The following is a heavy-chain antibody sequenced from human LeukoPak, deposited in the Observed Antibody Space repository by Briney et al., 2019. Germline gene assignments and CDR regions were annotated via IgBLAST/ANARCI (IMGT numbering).Heavy chain of an antibody. D-gene: IGHD1-1*01. CDR1: GGSISSYY. V-gene: IGHV4-59*12. Sequence: PSETLSLTCTVSGGSISSYYWSWIRQSPGKGLEWIGYIYYSGSTNYNPSLKSRVTISVDTSKDQFSLKLSSVTAADTAVYYCARGTEEYYYYYMHVWGKGPTVTVSS. J-gene: IGHJ6*03. CDR2: IYYSGST. CDR3: ARGTEEYYYYYMHV.